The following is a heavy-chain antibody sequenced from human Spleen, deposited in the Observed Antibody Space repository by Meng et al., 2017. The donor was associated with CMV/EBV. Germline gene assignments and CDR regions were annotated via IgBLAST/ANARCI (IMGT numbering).Heavy chain of an antibody. Sequence: SCEASGYSFSPHDLNWVRQATGQGLEWMGWMNPNSGNTGYAQNFQGRVTMTRSTSLSTAYMELSSLRSDDTAIYYCARGSGDTGFDYWGQGTLVTVSS. D-gene: IGHD1-1*01. CDR1: GYSFSPHD. J-gene: IGHJ4*02. CDR2: MNPNSGNT. V-gene: IGHV1-8*02. CDR3: ARGSGDTGFDY.